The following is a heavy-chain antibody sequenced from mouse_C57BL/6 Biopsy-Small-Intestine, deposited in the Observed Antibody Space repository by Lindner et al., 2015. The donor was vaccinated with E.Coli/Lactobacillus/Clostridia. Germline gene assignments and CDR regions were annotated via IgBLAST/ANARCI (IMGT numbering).Heavy chain of an antibody. V-gene: IGHV1-84*02. CDR2: MNPKSGKT. J-gene: IGHJ1*01. CDR1: GYTFTGHD. Sequence: SVKVSCKASGYTFTGHDINWVRQAPGQGLEWMGWMNPKSGKTGYAEKFQGRVTMTRDTSISTAYMEVRSLTSEDTAIFYCARDGFLGSGSIQGYYGLDVWGQGTTVTVSS. D-gene: IGHD1-1*01. CDR3: ARDGFLGSGSIQGYYGLDV.